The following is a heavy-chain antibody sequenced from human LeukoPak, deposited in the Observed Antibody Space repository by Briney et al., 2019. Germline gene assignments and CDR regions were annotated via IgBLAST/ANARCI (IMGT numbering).Heavy chain of an antibody. J-gene: IGHJ4*02. V-gene: IGHV3-30*02. D-gene: IGHD1-26*01. CDR2: IQDDGSYK. CDR1: GFTFNTYG. CDR3: ATRVRSRAFDY. Sequence: GGSLRLSCAASGFTFNTYGMHWVRQAPGKGLQWVAFIQDDGSYKYYADSVKGRFTISRDNSKNTLYLQMNSLRAEDTAVYYCATRVRSRAFDYWGQGTLVTVSS.